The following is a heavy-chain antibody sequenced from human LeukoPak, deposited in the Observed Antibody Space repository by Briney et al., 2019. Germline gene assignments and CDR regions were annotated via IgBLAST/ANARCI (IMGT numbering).Heavy chain of an antibody. V-gene: IGHV1-2*06. D-gene: IGHD5-18*01. CDR3: ARARWIQLWLPFDY. Sequence: GASVKVSCKASGYTFTGYYMPWVRQAPGQGLGWMGRTNPNSGGTSYAQKFQGGVTMTRDTSISTAYRELSRLRSDDTAVYYCARARWIQLWLPFDYWGQGTLVTVSS. J-gene: IGHJ4*02. CDR2: TNPNSGGT. CDR1: GYTFTGYY.